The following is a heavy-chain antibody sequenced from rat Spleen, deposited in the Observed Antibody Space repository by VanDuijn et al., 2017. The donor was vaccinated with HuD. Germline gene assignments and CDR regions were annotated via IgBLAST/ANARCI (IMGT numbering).Heavy chain of an antibody. D-gene: IGHD1-9*01. CDR1: GFTFSDYN. J-gene: IGHJ2*01. V-gene: IGHV5-7*01. CDR2: ISIGGSST. Sequence: EVQLVESGGGLVQPGRSLKLSCAASGFTFSDYNMAWVRQAPKKGLEWVASISIGGSSTYYRDSVKGRFTISRDNAKSTLYLQMDSLRSEDTATYYCARRGYYGYNPYFDYWGQGVMVTVSS. CDR3: ARRGYYGYNPYFDY.